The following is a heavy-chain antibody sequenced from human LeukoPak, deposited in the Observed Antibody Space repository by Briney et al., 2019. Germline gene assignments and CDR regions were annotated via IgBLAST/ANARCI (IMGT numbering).Heavy chain of an antibody. CDR2: MHHSGKA. D-gene: IGHD3-10*01. CDR1: GGSMIDHY. CDR3: ARDTHEYGSGSYYDDTFDS. V-gene: IGHV4-59*11. Sequence: SETLSLTCTVSGGSMIDHYWSWVRQPPGKGLEWVGYMHHSGKANSNPSLKSRVTISVDTSKNQVSLKLSAVTAADTAVYYCARDTHEYGSGSYYDDTFDSWGQGTLVTVSS. J-gene: IGHJ3*02.